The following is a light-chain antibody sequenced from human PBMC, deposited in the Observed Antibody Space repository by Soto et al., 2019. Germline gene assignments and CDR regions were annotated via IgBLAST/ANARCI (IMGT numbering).Light chain of an antibody. Sequence: DSELTQSQGTLSLSPGERVTLSCRASQTFGSTYLAWYQQRPGQSHRLLIYGASMRSSGIPDRFRGSGSGTDFTLTISRLEPEDFAVYYCQQFCTSPLYTFGQGTKLEIK. CDR1: QTFGSTY. CDR3: QQFCTSPLYT. V-gene: IGKV3-20*01. J-gene: IGKJ2*01. CDR2: GAS.